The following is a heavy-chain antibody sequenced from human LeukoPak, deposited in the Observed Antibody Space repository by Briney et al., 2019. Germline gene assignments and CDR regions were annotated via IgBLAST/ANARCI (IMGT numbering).Heavy chain of an antibody. CDR2: IKQAGSEK. V-gene: IGHV3-7*02. D-gene: IGHD2-21*02. J-gene: IGHJ3*02. CDR1: GFIFSSYW. CDR3: AGAYCGGDCYSGVAFDI. Sequence: GGSLGLSCAASGFIFSSYWMSWVRQAPGKGLEWVANIKQAGSEKYYVDSVKGRFTISRENAKNSLYLQTNSLRAEDTAVYYCAGAYCGGDCYSGVAFDIWGQGTMVTVSS.